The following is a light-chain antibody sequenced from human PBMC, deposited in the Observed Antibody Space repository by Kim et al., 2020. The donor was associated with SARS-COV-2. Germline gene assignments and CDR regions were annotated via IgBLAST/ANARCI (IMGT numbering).Light chain of an antibody. Sequence: SVSPGQTASITCSGDKLGDKYACWYRQKPGQSPVLVIYQDSKRPSGIPERFSGSNSGNTATLTISGTQAMDEADYYCQAWDSSTARFGGGTKLTVL. CDR2: QDS. CDR1: KLGDKY. J-gene: IGLJ2*01. V-gene: IGLV3-1*01. CDR3: QAWDSSTAR.